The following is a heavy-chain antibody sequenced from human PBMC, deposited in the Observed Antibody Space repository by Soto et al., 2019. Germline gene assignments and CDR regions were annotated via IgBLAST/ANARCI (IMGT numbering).Heavy chain of an antibody. J-gene: IGHJ4*02. CDR3: AHSLIPNWGSRGAFDY. Sequence: QITLKESGPTLVKPTQTLTLTCTFSGFSLSTSGVGVGWIRQPPGKALEWLALIYWDDDKRYSPSLKSRLTITKDTSKNQMVLTMTNMDPVDTATYYCAHSLIPNWGSRGAFDYWGQGTLVTVSS. D-gene: IGHD7-27*01. V-gene: IGHV2-5*02. CDR1: GFSLSTSGVG. CDR2: IYWDDDK.